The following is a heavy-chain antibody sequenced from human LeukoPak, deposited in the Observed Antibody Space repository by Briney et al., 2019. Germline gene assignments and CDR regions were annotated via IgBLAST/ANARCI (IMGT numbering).Heavy chain of an antibody. CDR3: ARDVRRAYYGSGSSYWFDP. Sequence: SETLSLTCTVSGGFISSYYWSWIRQPAGKGLEWIGRIYTSGSTNYNPSLKSRVTMSVDTSKNQFSLKLSSVTAADTAVYYCARDVRRAYYGSGSSYWFDPWGQGTLVTVSS. CDR1: GGFISSYY. V-gene: IGHV4-4*07. CDR2: IYTSGST. J-gene: IGHJ5*02. D-gene: IGHD3-10*01.